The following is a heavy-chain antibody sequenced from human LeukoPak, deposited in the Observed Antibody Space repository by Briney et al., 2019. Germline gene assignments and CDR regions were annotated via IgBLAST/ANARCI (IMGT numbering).Heavy chain of an antibody. CDR1: GFTFSDYA. Sequence: GGSLRLSCVASGFTFSDYAMNWVRQAPGKGLEWVSTFKTNYDQVYYAESVRGRFTISRDNAKNTLYLQMNSLRAEDTAVYYCARDYSSSWLYYYYYGMDVWGQGTTVTISS. V-gene: IGHV3-23*01. CDR2: FKTNYDQV. CDR3: ARDYSSSWLYYYYYGMDV. J-gene: IGHJ6*02. D-gene: IGHD6-13*01.